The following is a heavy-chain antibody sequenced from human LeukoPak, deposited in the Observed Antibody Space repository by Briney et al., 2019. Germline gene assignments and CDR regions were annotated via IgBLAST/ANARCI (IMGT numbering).Heavy chain of an antibody. CDR3: ATQGHCSGGSCYLLDAFDI. CDR1: GYTFTSYY. V-gene: IGHV1-46*01. Sequence: GASVKVSCKASGYTFTSYYMHWVRQAPGQGLEWMGIINPSGGSTSYAQKFQGRVTMTRDTSTSTVYMELSSLRSEDTAVYYCATQGHCSGGSCYLLDAFDIWGQGTMVTVSS. J-gene: IGHJ3*02. CDR2: INPSGGST. D-gene: IGHD2-15*01.